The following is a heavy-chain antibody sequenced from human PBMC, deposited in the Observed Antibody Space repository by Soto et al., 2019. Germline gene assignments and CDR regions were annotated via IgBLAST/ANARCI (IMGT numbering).Heavy chain of an antibody. CDR1: GGSFSGYY. Sequence: SETLSLTCAVYGGSFSGYYWSWIRQPPGKGLEWIGEINHSGSTDYNPSLKSRVTISVDTSKNQFSLKLSSVTAADTAVYYCARERYWGQGTLVTVSS. J-gene: IGHJ4*02. CDR3: ARERY. CDR2: INHSGST. V-gene: IGHV4-34*01.